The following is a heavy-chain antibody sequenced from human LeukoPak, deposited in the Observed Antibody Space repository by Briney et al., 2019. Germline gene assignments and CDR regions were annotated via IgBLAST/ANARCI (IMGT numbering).Heavy chain of an antibody. CDR2: INLNSGGT. CDR3: ATARDRNSVYSSLDY. D-gene: IGHD5/OR15-5a*01. CDR1: GYTFTCYY. Sequence: ASVKVSYKASGYTFTCYYIHWVRQAPGQGLEWMGWINLNSGGTNYAQKFQDRVTMTRDTSISTAYMEVNSLRSNDTAVYYCATARDRNSVYSSLDYWGQGTLVTVSS. V-gene: IGHV1-2*02. J-gene: IGHJ4*02.